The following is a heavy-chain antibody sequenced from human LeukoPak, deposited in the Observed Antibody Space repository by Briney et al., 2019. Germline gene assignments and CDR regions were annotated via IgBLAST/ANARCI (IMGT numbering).Heavy chain of an antibody. J-gene: IGHJ4*02. CDR1: GFTFSGSA. CDR2: IRSKANSYAT. D-gene: IGHD4-23*01. V-gene: IGHV3-73*01. Sequence: GGSLRLSCAASGFTFSGSAMHWVRQASGKGREWVGRIRSKANSYATAYAASVKGRFTISRDDSKNTAYLQMNSLKTEDTAVYYCTRSTTVVTLFDYWGQGTLVTVSS. CDR3: TRSTTVVTLFDY.